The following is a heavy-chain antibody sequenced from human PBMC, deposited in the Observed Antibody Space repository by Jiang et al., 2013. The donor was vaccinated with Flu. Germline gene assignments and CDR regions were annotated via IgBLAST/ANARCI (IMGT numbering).Heavy chain of an antibody. D-gene: IGHD4-11*01. CDR1: YTFTDYY. CDR2: LILEDGET. V-gene: IGHV1-69-2*01. CDR3: ATDQGDDYSVGLH. J-gene: IGHJ4*02. Sequence: YTFTDYYMHWVQQAPGKGLEWMGLLILEDGETTYAEKFQGRVTIAADTSTDTAYMEVSSLRSDDTAVYYCATDQGDDYSVGLHWGQGTLVTVSS.